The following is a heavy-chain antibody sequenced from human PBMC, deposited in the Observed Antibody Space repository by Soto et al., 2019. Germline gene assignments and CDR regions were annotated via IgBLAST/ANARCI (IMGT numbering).Heavy chain of an antibody. CDR3: ARGRPTWHPKFPVYFDY. V-gene: IGHV4-34*01. CDR1: GGSFSGYY. J-gene: IGHJ4*02. Sequence: SETLSLTCAVYGGSFSGYYWSWIRQPPGKGLEWIGEINHSGSTNYNPSLKSRVNKSVDKSKNQFSLKQSTVTAADTAVYYCARGRPTWHPKFPVYFDYWGQGTLVTVSS. CDR2: INHSGST.